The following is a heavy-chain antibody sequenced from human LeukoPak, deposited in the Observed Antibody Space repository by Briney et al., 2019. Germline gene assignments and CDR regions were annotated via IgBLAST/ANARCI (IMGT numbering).Heavy chain of an antibody. CDR2: IHYSGST. CDR1: GGSISDYY. J-gene: IGHJ4*02. Sequence: SETLSLTCTVSGGSISDYYYSWIRQPPGKGLEWIGYIHYSGSTNYNPSLKSRVTISIDTSKNQFSLKLSSVTAADTAVYYCARGGSYYYDSSGYYSWGQGTLVTVSS. CDR3: ARGGSYYYDSSGYYS. V-gene: IGHV4-59*01. D-gene: IGHD3-22*01.